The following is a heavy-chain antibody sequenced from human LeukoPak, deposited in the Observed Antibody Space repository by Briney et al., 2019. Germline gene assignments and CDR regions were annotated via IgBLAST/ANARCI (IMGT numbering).Heavy chain of an antibody. Sequence: GGSLRLSCAASGFTFSSYAMSWVRQAPGKGLEWVSAISGSGGSTYYADSVKGRFTISRDNSKNTLYLQMNSLRAEDTAVYYCARVIVVVPAAMAAIDYWGQGTLVTVSS. CDR3: ARVIVVVPAAMAAIDY. CDR2: ISGSGGST. D-gene: IGHD2-2*01. V-gene: IGHV3-23*01. CDR1: GFTFSSYA. J-gene: IGHJ4*02.